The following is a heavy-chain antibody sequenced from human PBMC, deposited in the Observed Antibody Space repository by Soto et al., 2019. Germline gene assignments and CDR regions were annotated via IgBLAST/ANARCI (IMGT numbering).Heavy chain of an antibody. D-gene: IGHD6-6*01. CDR3: ARLKQLADWFDP. CDR2: IYYSGST. Sequence: SETLSLTCTVSGGSISSSSYYWGWIRQPPGKGLECIGSIYYSGSTYYNPSLKSRVTISVDTSKNQFSLKLSSVTAAVTAVYYCARLKQLADWFDPWGQGTLVTVSS. J-gene: IGHJ5*02. V-gene: IGHV4-39*01. CDR1: GGSISSSSYY.